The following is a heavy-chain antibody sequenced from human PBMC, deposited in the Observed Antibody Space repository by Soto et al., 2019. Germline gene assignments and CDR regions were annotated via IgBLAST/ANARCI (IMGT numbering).Heavy chain of an antibody. Sequence: ESLKISCKGSGYSFTSYWIGWVRQMPGKGLEWMGIIYPGDSDTRYSPSFQGQVTISADKSISTAYLQWSSLKASDTAMYYCARPIDGYSYGFYYYGMDVWGQGTTVTVSS. V-gene: IGHV5-51*01. D-gene: IGHD5-18*01. J-gene: IGHJ6*02. CDR1: GYSFTSYW. CDR2: IYPGDSDT. CDR3: ARPIDGYSYGFYYYGMDV.